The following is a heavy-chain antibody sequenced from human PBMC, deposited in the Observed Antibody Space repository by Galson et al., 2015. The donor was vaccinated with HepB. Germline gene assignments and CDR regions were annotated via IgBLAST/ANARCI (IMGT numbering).Heavy chain of an antibody. CDR2: INPNTGGT. J-gene: IGHJ4*02. D-gene: IGHD6-13*01. CDR3: AREVGSTWSVVY. CDR1: GYTFTEYY. Sequence: SVKVSCKASGYTFTEYYMHWVRQAPGQGLEWMGWINPNTGGTNYTQKFKGRVTMTRDTSISTAYMELSRLRSDDTAVYYCAREVGSTWSVVYWGQGTLVTVSS. V-gene: IGHV1-2*02.